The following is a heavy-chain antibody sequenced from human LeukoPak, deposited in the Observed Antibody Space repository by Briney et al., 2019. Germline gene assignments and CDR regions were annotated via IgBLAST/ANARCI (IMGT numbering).Heavy chain of an antibody. J-gene: IGHJ4*02. CDR1: GFAFSDSY. V-gene: IGHV3-72*01. D-gene: IGHD4-17*01. CDR2: IRNKAHSYTT. CDR3: VRVRHGDYFDP. Sequence: GGSLRLSCGASGFAFSDSYMDWVRLAPGKGLQWVGRIRNKAHSYTTDHASSVKCRFTISRDDSTNSLFLQMNTLNSEVTAVYYCVRVRHGDYFDPWGLGTLVTVSS.